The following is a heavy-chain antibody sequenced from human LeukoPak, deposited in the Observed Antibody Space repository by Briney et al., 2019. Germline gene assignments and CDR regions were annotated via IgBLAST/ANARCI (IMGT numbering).Heavy chain of an antibody. V-gene: IGHV3-9*01. Sequence: GRSLRLSCAATGFTFKDYGMHWVRQPPGKGLEWVSSINWNGGGTDYADSVKGRFTISRDNAKNSLYLQLSSLRPEDTALYYCAKHMRTTNTYSFFGLDVWGQGTTVTVSS. J-gene: IGHJ6*02. CDR2: INWNGGGT. D-gene: IGHD1-7*01. CDR3: AKHMRTTNTYSFFGLDV. CDR1: GFTFKDYG.